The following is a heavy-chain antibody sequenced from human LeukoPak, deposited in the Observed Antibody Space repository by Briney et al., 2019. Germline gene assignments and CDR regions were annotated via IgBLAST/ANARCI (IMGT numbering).Heavy chain of an antibody. CDR2: INSDGSST. D-gene: IGHD2-15*01. Sequence: PGRSLRLSCAASGFTFSSYAMHWVRQAPGKGLVWVSRINSDGSSTRYADSVKGRFTISRDNAKNTLYLQMNSLRAEDTAVYYCASLPYCSGGSCYHYWGQGTLVTVSS. J-gene: IGHJ4*02. CDR3: ASLPYCSGGSCYHY. V-gene: IGHV3-74*01. CDR1: GFTFSSYA.